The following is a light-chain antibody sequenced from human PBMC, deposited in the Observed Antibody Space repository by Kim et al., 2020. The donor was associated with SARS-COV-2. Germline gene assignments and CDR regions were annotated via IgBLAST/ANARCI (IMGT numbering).Light chain of an antibody. V-gene: IGLV1-51*01. J-gene: IGLJ3*02. Sequence: QSVLTQPPSVSAAPGQKVTISCSGSSSNIGNNYVSWYQQLPGTAPKLLIYDNSKRPSGIPDRFSGSKSGTSATLGITGLQTGDEADYYCGTWDSTLSAAVFGGGTKLTVL. CDR2: DNS. CDR3: GTWDSTLSAAV. CDR1: SSNIGNNY.